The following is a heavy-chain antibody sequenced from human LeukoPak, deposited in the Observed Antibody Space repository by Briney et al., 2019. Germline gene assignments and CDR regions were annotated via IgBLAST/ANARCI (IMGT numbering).Heavy chain of an antibody. D-gene: IGHD2-15*01. V-gene: IGHV1-3*01. CDR3: ARVLSPTLGAFDI. J-gene: IGHJ3*02. CDR1: GYTFTSYA. Sequence: EASVKVSCKASGYTFTSYAMNWVRQAPGQRLEWMGWINAGNGNTKYSQKFQGRVTITRDTSASTAYMELSSLRSEDTAVYYCARVLSPTLGAFDIWGQGTMVTVSS. CDR2: INAGNGNT.